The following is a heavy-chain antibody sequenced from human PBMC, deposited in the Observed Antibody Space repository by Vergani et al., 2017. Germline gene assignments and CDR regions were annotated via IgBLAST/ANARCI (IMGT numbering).Heavy chain of an antibody. V-gene: IGHV1-69*04. D-gene: IGHD3-22*01. CDR2: IIPILGIA. CDR3: ARGITMMSDAFDI. J-gene: IGHJ3*02. Sequence: QVQLVQSGAEVKKPGSSVKVSCKASGGTFSSYAISWVRQAPGQGLEWMGRIIPILGIANYAQKFQGRVTITADKSTSTAYMVLSSLRSEDTAVYYCARGITMMSDAFDIWGQGTMVTVSS. CDR1: GGTFSSYA.